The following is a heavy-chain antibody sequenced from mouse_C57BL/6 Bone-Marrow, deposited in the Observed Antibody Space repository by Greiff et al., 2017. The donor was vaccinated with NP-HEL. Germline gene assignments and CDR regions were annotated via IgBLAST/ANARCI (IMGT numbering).Heavy chain of an antibody. V-gene: IGHV1-58*01. J-gene: IGHJ1*03. CDR2: IYIGNGYT. CDR3: ARRKSPYYYGSSDWYFDV. Sequence: EVKLMESGAELVRPGSSVKMSCKTSGYTFTSYGINWVKQRPGQGLEWIGYIYIGNGYTEYNEKFKGKATLTSDKSSSTAYMQLSSLTSEDSAIYFCARRKSPYYYGSSDWYFDVWGTGTTVTVSS. CDR1: GYTFTSYG. D-gene: IGHD1-1*01.